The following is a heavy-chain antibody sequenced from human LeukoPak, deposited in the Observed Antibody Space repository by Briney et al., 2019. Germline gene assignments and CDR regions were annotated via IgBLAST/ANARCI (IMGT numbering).Heavy chain of an antibody. CDR3: AKDLAPRIAVAGTSY. Sequence: GGSLRLSCAASGFTFSSYDIHWVRQAPGKGLEWVAIISYDGSNNYYADSVKGRFTISRDNSKNTVSLQMNSLRAEDTALYYCAKDLAPRIAVAGTSYWGQGTLVTVSS. CDR2: ISYDGSNN. J-gene: IGHJ4*02. CDR1: GFTFSSYD. V-gene: IGHV3-30*18. D-gene: IGHD6-19*01.